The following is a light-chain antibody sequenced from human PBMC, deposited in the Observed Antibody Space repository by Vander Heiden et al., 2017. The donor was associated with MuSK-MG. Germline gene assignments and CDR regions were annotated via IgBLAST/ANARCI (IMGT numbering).Light chain of an antibody. V-gene: IGKV4-1*01. CDR2: WAS. Sequence: DLVMTQSTDSLAVSLGERATINCKSSQSVLYSSNNKNYLAWYQQKPGQPPKLLIYWASTRESGVPDRFSGSGSGTDFTLTISSLQAEDVAVYYCQQYYSTPPTFGGGTKVEIK. CDR3: QQYYSTPPT. CDR1: QSVLYSSNNKNY. J-gene: IGKJ4*01.